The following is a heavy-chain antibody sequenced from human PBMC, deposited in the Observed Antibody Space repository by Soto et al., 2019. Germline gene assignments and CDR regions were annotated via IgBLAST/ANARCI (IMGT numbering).Heavy chain of an antibody. D-gene: IGHD6-19*01. CDR2: ISYDGSNK. V-gene: IGHV3-30*18. CDR1: GFTFSSYG. Sequence: PGGSLRLSCAASGFTFSSYGMHWVRQAPGKGLEWVAVISYDGSNKYYADSVKGRFTISRDNSKNTLYLQMNSLRAEDTVVFYCAKDQGSGPYYYYGMDVWGQGTTVTVSS. CDR3: AKDQGSGPYYYYGMDV. J-gene: IGHJ6*02.